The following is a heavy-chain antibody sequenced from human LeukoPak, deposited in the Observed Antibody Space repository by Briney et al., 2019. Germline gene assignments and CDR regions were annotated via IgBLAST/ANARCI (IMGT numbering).Heavy chain of an antibody. Sequence: PSETLSLTCAVSGGSVSSSSYYWGWIRQPPGKGLEWIGSIYYSGSTYSNPSLKSRVTISVDTSKNQFSLKLNSVTAADTAVYYCARAGYGDSDFDYWGQGTLVTVSS. CDR1: GGSVSSSSYY. J-gene: IGHJ4*02. CDR2: IYYSGST. V-gene: IGHV4-39*07. D-gene: IGHD4-17*01. CDR3: ARAGYGDSDFDY.